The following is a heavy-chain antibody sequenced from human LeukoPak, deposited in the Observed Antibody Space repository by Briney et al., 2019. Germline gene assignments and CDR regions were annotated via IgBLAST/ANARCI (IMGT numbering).Heavy chain of an antibody. D-gene: IGHD4-17*01. CDR1: GFPPSSAG. J-gene: IGHJ4*02. CDR3: ARDGDGHLDY. V-gene: IGHV3-48*02. CDR2: IRLTSNSM. Sequence: PGGSWKLSWLAPGFPPSSAGMNWFRQAPGKGLEWVSSIRLTSNSMSYADSVRGRFTISRDNAKNSLFLQMNSLRDEDTAVYYCARDGDGHLDYWGQGTLVTVSS.